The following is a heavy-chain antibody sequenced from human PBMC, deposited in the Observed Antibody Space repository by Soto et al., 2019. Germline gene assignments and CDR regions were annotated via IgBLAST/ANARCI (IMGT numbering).Heavy chain of an antibody. CDR2: IIPIFGTA. CDR3: ARVKDRYSYGRKPYNWFDP. V-gene: IGHV1-69*13. J-gene: IGHJ5*02. CDR1: GGTFSSYA. D-gene: IGHD5-18*01. Sequence: SVKVSCKASGGTFSSYAISWVRQAPGQGLEWMGGIIPIFGTANYAQKFQGRVTITADESTSTAYMELSSLRSEDTAVYYCARVKDRYSYGRKPYNWFDPWGQGTLVTVAS.